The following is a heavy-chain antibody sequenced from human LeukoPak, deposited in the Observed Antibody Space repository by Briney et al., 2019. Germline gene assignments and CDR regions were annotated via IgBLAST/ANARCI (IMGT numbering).Heavy chain of an antibody. J-gene: IGHJ4*02. Sequence: ASVKVSCKVSGYTFTDYYMHWVQQAPGKGLEWMGLVDPEDGETIYAEKFQGRVTIPADTSTDTAYIELSSLRSEDTAVYYCATDGSDDWGQGTLVTVSS. D-gene: IGHD1-26*01. CDR3: ATDGSDD. CDR1: GYTFTDYY. V-gene: IGHV1-69-2*01. CDR2: VDPEDGET.